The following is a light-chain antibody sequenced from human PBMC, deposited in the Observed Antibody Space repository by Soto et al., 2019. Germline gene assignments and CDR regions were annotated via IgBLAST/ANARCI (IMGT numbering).Light chain of an antibody. CDR3: SAWDNSLNGYV. Sequence: QSVLTQHLSASASPGQRVTIYCSGGSSNIGSNTVAWYQHLPGTAPPRLIFTAGQRPSGVPGRFSGSKSGTSASLAISGLQSEDECDYSCSAWDNSLNGYVFGPGTKLTVL. CDR2: TAG. CDR1: SSNIGSNT. J-gene: IGLJ1*01. V-gene: IGLV1-44*01.